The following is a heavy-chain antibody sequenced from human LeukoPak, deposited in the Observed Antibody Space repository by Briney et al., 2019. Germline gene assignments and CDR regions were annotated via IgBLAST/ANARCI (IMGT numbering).Heavy chain of an antibody. CDR1: GYTFTGYY. Sequence: EASVKVSCKASGYTFTGYYMHWVRQAPGQGLKWMGWINPNSGGTKYAQKFQGRVTMTSDASISTAYMELSSLRSDDTAVYYCTSRPDQHLLYYFDYWGQGALVTVSS. V-gene: IGHV1-2*02. CDR2: INPNSGGT. D-gene: IGHD2-15*01. J-gene: IGHJ4*02. CDR3: TSRPDQHLLYYFDY.